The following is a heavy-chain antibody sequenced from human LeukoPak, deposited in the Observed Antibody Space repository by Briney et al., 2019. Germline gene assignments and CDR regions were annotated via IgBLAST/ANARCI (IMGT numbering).Heavy chain of an antibody. V-gene: IGHV3-7*03. J-gene: IGHJ4*02. CDR3: ARYGGYCSSTSCRAFDY. Sequence: GSLGLSCAASGFTFSSYWMSWVRQAPGKGLEWVANIKQDGSEKYYVDSVKGRFTISRDNAKNSLYLQMNSLRAEDTAVYYCARYGGYCSSTSCRAFDYWGQGTLVTVSS. D-gene: IGHD2-2*01. CDR2: IKQDGSEK. CDR1: GFTFSSYW.